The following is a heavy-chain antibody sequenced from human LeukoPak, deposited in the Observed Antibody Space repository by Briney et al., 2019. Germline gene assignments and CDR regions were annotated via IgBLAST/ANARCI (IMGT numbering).Heavy chain of an antibody. Sequence: ASVKVSCKASGYTFTSYGISWVRQAPGQGLEWMGWISGYNGNTNYAQQKLQGRVTMTTDTSTSTAYMELRSLRSDDTAVYYCASDPWGSWGQGTLVTVSS. CDR1: GYTFTSYG. V-gene: IGHV1-18*01. CDR2: ISGYNGNT. D-gene: IGHD7-27*01. CDR3: ASDPWGS. J-gene: IGHJ5*02.